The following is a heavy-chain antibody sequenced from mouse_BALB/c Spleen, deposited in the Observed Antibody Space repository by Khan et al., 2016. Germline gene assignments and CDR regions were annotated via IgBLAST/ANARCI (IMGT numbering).Heavy chain of an antibody. CDR2: INPSNGRT. D-gene: IGHD2-4*01. CDR1: GYTFTSYW. J-gene: IGHJ3*01. Sequence: QVQLKQSGAELVKPGASVKLSCKASGYTFTSYWMHWVKQRPGQGLEWIGEINPSNGRTNYNEKFKSKATLTVDKSSSTAYMQLSSLTSEDSAVYYCARGMITWFAYWGQGTLVTVSA. CDR3: ARGMITWFAY. V-gene: IGHV1S81*02.